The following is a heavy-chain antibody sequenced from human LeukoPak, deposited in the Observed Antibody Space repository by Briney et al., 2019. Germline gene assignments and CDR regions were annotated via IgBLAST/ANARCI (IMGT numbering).Heavy chain of an antibody. J-gene: IGHJ3*02. D-gene: IGHD6-19*01. CDR2: ISYDGSNK. V-gene: IGHV3-30-3*01. Sequence: PGGSLRLSCAASGFTFSSYAMHWVRQAPGKGLEWVAVISYDGSNKYYADSVKGRFTISRDNSKNTLYLQMNSLRAEDTAVYYCAKDQERYSSGWDDAFDIWGQGTMVTVSS. CDR3: AKDQERYSSGWDDAFDI. CDR1: GFTFSSYA.